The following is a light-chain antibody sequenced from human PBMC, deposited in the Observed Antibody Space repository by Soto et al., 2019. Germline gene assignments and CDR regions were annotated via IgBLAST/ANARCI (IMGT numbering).Light chain of an antibody. Sequence: QSVLTQPPSVSGAPGQRVTISCTGSSSNIGAGYDVHWYQQLPGTAPKLLIYGNSNRPSGVPDRFSGSTSGTSASLAITGLPGEDDEDYDCQSYDRCQSGSEVFGGGTKLTVL. CDR1: SSNIGAGYD. CDR2: GNS. J-gene: IGLJ2*01. V-gene: IGLV1-40*01. CDR3: QSYDRCQSGSEV.